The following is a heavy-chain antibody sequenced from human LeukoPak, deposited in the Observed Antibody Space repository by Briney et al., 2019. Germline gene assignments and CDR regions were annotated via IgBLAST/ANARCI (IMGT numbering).Heavy chain of an antibody. D-gene: IGHD4-17*01. V-gene: IGHV4-34*01. CDR1: GGSFSGYY. CDR2: INHSGST. CDR3: ARRLTTVTTHYYYYYGMDV. Sequence: PSETLSLTCAVYGGSFSGYYWSWIRQPPGKGLEWIGEINHSGSTNYNPSLKSRVTISVDTSKNQFSLELSSVTAADTAVYYCARRLTTVTTHYYYYYGMDVWGEGNTVTVST. J-gene: IGHJ6*04.